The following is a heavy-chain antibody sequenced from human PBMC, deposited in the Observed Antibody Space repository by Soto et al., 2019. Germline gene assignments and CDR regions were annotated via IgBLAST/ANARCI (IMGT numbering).Heavy chain of an antibody. Sequence: KPSETLSLTCTVSGGSISSGDYYWSWIRQPPGKGLEWIGYIYYSGSTYYNPSLKSRVTISVDTSKNQFSLNLCSVTAADSAVYYCAGQPTAGSFYDLGSYYYYYGMDVWGQGTTVTVSS. CDR1: GGSISSGDYY. J-gene: IGHJ6*02. D-gene: IGHD3-16*01. CDR3: AGQPTAGSFYDLGSYYYYYGMDV. V-gene: IGHV4-30-4*01. CDR2: IYYSGST.